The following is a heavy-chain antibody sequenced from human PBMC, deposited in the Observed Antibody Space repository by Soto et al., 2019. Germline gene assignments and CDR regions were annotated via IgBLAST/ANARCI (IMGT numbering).Heavy chain of an antibody. V-gene: IGHV3-30-3*01. Sequence: GGSLRLSCAASGFTFSSYAMHWVRQAPGKGLEWVAVISYDGSNKYYADSVKGRFTISRDNSKNTLYLQMNSLRAEDTAVYYCAVLIAVAGHKNFDYWGQGTLVTVSS. D-gene: IGHD6-19*01. CDR3: AVLIAVAGHKNFDY. J-gene: IGHJ4*02. CDR2: ISYDGSNK. CDR1: GFTFSSYA.